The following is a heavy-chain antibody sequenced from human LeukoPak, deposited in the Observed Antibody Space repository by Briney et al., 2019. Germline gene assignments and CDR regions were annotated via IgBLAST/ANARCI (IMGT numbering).Heavy chain of an antibody. Sequence: PGGSLRLSCAASGFTFSNYAMSWVRQAPGKGLEWVANIKQDGSEKFYVDSVKGRFTISRDNAKNSLYLQMNSLRAEDTAVYYCARADGSSSSYAPLGYWGQGTLVTVSS. D-gene: IGHD6-6*01. CDR1: GFTFSNYA. CDR2: IKQDGSEK. CDR3: ARADGSSSSYAPLGY. V-gene: IGHV3-7*01. J-gene: IGHJ4*02.